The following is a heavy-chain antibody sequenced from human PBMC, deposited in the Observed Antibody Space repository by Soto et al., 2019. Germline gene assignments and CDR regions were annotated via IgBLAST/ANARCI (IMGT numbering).Heavy chain of an antibody. D-gene: IGHD1-26*01. V-gene: IGHV4-59*08. J-gene: IGHJ4*02. CDR3: ARLGRAQLVYWEYYFDY. CDR2: IYYSGST. Sequence: PSETLSLTCTVSGGSISSYYWSWIRQPPGKGLYWIWYIYYSGSTNYNPSLKSRVTISVDTSKNQFSLKLSFVTAADTAVYYCARLGRAQLVYWEYYFDYWGQGTLVTVSS. CDR1: GGSISSYY.